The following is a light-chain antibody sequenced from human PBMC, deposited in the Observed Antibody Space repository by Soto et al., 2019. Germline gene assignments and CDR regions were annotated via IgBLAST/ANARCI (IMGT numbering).Light chain of an antibody. V-gene: IGKV1-17*01. Sequence: DIQMTQSPSSLSASVGDRVTITCRASPGIRNDLAWYQQKPGKAPKRLIYAASCLQSGVPSRFNGSGSGTEFTLTNSSLQPEDYETYYFRKHNSYPHTFGQGNKVEIK. CDR2: AAS. J-gene: IGKJ1*01. CDR3: RKHNSYPHT. CDR1: PGIRND.